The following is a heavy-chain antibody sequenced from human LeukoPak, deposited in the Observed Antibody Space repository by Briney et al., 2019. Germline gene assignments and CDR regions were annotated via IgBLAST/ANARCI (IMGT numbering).Heavy chain of an antibody. CDR3: AADFYDFWTP. CDR2: IVVCSGNT. V-gene: IGHV1-58*02. CDR1: GFTFTSSA. J-gene: IGHJ5*02. D-gene: IGHD3-3*01. Sequence: SVKVSCKASGFTFTSSAMQWVRQARGQHLEGIGWIVVCSGNTNYAQKCQDRVTIATDMYTSTAYMELSSLRSEDTDVYYCAADFYDFWTPWGQGTLVTVSS.